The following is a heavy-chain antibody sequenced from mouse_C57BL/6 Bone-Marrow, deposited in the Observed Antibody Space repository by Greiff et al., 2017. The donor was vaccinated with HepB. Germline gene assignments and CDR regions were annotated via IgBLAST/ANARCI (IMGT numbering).Heavy chain of an antibody. CDR2: IDPENGDT. Sequence: EVQLQQSGAELVRPGASVKLSCTASGFNIKDDYMHWVKQRPEQGLEWIGWIDPENGDTEYASKFQGKATITADTSSNTAYLQLSSLTSEDTAVYYCTTSPLWLRRRDYAMDYWGQGTSVTVSS. J-gene: IGHJ4*01. CDR3: TTSPLWLRRRDYAMDY. D-gene: IGHD2-2*01. CDR1: GFNIKDDY. V-gene: IGHV14-4*01.